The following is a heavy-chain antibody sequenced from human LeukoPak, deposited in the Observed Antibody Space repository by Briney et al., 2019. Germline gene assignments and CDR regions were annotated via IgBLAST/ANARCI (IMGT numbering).Heavy chain of an antibody. CDR1: GGTFSSYA. D-gene: IGHD3-9*01. J-gene: IGHJ5*02. Sequence: SVKVSCKASGGTFSSYAISWVRQAPGQGLEWIGGIIPIFGTANYAQKFQGRVTITADESTSTAYMELSSLRSEDTAVYYCARDGHTGATIFHWFDPWGQGTLVTVSS. CDR2: IIPIFGTA. V-gene: IGHV1-69*01. CDR3: ARDGHTGATIFHWFDP.